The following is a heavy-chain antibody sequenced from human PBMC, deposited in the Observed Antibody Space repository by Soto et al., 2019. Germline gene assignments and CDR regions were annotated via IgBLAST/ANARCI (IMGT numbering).Heavy chain of an antibody. V-gene: IGHV1-18*01. CDR3: ARGPYYYDSSGYPTA. D-gene: IGHD3-22*01. CDR1: GYTFTSYG. J-gene: IGHJ5*02. CDR2: ISAYNGNT. Sequence: ASVKVSCKASGYTFTSYGISWVRQAPGQGLEWMGWISAYNGNTNYAQKLQGRVTMTTDTSTSTAYMEPRSLRSDDTAVYYCARGPYYYDSSGYPTAWGQGTLVTVSS.